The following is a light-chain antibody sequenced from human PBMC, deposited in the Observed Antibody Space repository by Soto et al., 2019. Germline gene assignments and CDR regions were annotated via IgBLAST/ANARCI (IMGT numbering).Light chain of an antibody. V-gene: IGKV1-39*01. CDR3: QQSYSTPRT. J-gene: IGKJ1*01. CDR1: HNTRGY. CDR2: AAS. Sequence: DIQRTQSPSSLSASVRDSVTITCRASHNTRGYLNWYQQKPGKAPKLLIYAASSLQSGIPSRFSGSGSETDFTLTISSLQPEDFATYYCQQSYSTPRTFGQGTKVDIK.